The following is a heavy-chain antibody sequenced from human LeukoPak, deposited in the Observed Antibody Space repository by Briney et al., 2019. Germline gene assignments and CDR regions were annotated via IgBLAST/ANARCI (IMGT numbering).Heavy chain of an antibody. Sequence: SETLSLTCNVSGDSIRGFYWAWIRQPPGKGLEWIGYFDNSGGSNYNPALESRVIISVDTSKNQFSLKLSSVTAADTAVYYCARSRYGSTSTNYYMDVWGKGTTVTVSS. D-gene: IGHD2-2*01. V-gene: IGHV4-59*01. J-gene: IGHJ6*03. CDR1: GDSIRGFY. CDR2: FDNSGGS. CDR3: ARSRYGSTSTNYYMDV.